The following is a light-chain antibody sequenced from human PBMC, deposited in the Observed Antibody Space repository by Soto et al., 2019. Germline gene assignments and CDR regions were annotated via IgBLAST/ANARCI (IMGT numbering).Light chain of an antibody. CDR1: SSNIGAGYD. V-gene: IGLV1-40*01. CDR3: QSYDSSRSGHVV. CDR2: GNS. J-gene: IGLJ2*01. Sequence: QSALTQPPSVSGAPGQRVTISCTGSSSNIGAGYDVHWYQQLPGTAPKLLIYGNSNRPSGVPDRFSGSKSGTSASLAITGLQAEDEADYYCQSYDSSRSGHVVFGGGTKVTVL.